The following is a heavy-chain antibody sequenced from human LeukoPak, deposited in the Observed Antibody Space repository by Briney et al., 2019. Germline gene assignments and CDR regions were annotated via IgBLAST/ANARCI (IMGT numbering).Heavy chain of an antibody. CDR3: ARGTWRNAFDI. J-gene: IGHJ3*02. Sequence: GGSLRLSCAASGFTFSSYAMSWVRQAPGKGLEWVSINSDSGGSTYYADSVKGRFTISRDNSKNTLYLQMNSLRAEDTAVCYCARGTWRNAFDIWGQGTMVTVSS. D-gene: IGHD1/OR15-1a*01. CDR2: NSDSGGST. CDR1: GFTFSSYA. V-gene: IGHV3-23*01.